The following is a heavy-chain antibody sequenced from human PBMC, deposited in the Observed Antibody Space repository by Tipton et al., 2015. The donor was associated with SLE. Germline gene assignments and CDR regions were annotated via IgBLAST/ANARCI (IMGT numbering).Heavy chain of an antibody. CDR2: INHSGST. V-gene: IGHV4-39*07. Sequence: TLSLTCTATGDSVTSSGYYWSWIRQSPGKGLEWIGDINHSGSTNYNPSLKSRVKVSVDTSKNQFSLRLSSVTAADKAVYYCARAPGLERSYSYYYYMDAWGKGTTVTVSS. J-gene: IGHJ6*03. CDR1: GDSVTSSGYY. D-gene: IGHD1-1*01. CDR3: ARAPGLERSYSYYYYMDA.